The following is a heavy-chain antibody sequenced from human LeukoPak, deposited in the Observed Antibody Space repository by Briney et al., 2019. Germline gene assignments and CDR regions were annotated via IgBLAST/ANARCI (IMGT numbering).Heavy chain of an antibody. V-gene: IGHV4-59*04. CDR3: ARHWEDYGDYVHGLDY. CDR1: GVSISSYY. CDR2: IYYGGST. J-gene: IGHJ4*02. Sequence: SETLSLTCTVSGVSISSYYWSWIRQPPGKGLEWIGYIYYGGSTYYNPSLKSRVTISLDTSKNQFSLNLNSVTAADTAVYYCARHWEDYGDYVHGLDYWGQGTLVTVSS. D-gene: IGHD4-17*01.